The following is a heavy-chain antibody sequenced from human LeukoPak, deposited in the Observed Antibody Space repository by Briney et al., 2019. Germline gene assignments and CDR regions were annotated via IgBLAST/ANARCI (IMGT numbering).Heavy chain of an antibody. D-gene: IGHD2-2*02. CDR2: IYISGST. CDR3: ARRRCSSTSCYMGFDY. J-gene: IGHJ4*02. V-gene: IGHV4-4*07. CDR1: GGSISSYY. Sequence: SETLSLTCIVSGGSISSYYWSWIRQPAGKGLEWIGRIYISGSTNYNPSLKSRVTMSVDTSKNQFSLKLSSVTAADTAVYYCARRRCSSTSCYMGFDYWGQGTLVTVSS.